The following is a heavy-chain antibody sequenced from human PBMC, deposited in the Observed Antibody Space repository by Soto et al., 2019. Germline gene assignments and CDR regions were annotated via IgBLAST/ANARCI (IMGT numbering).Heavy chain of an antibody. CDR2: MYFGGSF. D-gene: IGHD3-22*01. CDR1: GSSVSTGY. Sequence: SETLSLTCTFSGSSVSTGYWSWIRQPPGKGLEWIGFMYFGGSFNYNPSLTSRATISVETSKNQFSMKMTSVTAADTAVYYCARSYYDSTGFAVDPWGQGTLVTVSS. V-gene: IGHV4-59*02. J-gene: IGHJ5*02. CDR3: ARSYYDSTGFAVDP.